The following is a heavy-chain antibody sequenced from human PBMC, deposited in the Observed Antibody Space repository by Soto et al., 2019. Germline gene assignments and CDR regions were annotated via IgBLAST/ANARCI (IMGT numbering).Heavy chain of an antibody. V-gene: IGHV4-31*03. CDR1: GGSINSGGSH. CDR2: IYFYNGATSST. D-gene: IGHD2-8*01. Sequence: QVQLQESGPGLVKPSQTLSLTCSVSGGSINSGGSHWTWIRQYPEKGLEWIGFIYFYNGATSSTSYNPSLQSRVDISVDTSKNHVSLNLNSVTVTDTAVYFCAWGTDAYKNGFWGLGTLVTVSS. J-gene: IGHJ4*02. CDR3: AWGTDAYKNGF.